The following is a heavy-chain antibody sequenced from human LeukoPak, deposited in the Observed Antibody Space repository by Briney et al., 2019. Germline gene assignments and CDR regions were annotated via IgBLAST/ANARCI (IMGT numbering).Heavy chain of an antibody. CDR3: ARDNPPAGGWFDP. CDR1: GYSISSGYY. J-gene: IGHJ5*02. D-gene: IGHD1-14*01. CDR2: IYHSGST. V-gene: IGHV4-38-2*02. Sequence: PSETLSLTCTVSGYSISSGYYWGWIRQPPGKGLEWIGSIYHSGSTYYNPSLKSRVTISVDTSKNQFSLKLSSVTAADTAVYYCARDNPPAGGWFDPWGQGTLVTASS.